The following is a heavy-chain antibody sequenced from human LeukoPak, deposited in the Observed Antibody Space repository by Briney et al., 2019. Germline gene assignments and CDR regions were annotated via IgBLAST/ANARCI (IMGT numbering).Heavy chain of an antibody. Sequence: GGSLRLSRAASGFTFSSYAMSWVRQAPGKGLEWVSAISGSGGSTYYADSVKGRFTISRDNSKNTLYLRMNSLRAEDTAVYYCAKDGVLRFLEWFDYYFDYWGQGTLVTVSS. D-gene: IGHD3-3*01. CDR2: ISGSGGST. V-gene: IGHV3-23*01. CDR3: AKDGVLRFLEWFDYYFDY. J-gene: IGHJ4*02. CDR1: GFTFSSYA.